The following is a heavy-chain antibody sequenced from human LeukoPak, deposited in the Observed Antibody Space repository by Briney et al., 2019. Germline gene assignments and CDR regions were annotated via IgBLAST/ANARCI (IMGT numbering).Heavy chain of an antibody. V-gene: IGHV3-23*01. Sequence: GGSLRLSRAASGFTFSSYAMSWVRQAPGKGLEWVSSVSDSGGNTYHADSVKGRFTISRDNSKNTVYLQMDSLRVEDTAMYYCAKVYCSSTTCNDFDYWGQGTLVTVSS. CDR3: AKVYCSSTTCNDFDY. D-gene: IGHD2-2*01. CDR1: GFTFSSYA. CDR2: VSDSGGNT. J-gene: IGHJ4*02.